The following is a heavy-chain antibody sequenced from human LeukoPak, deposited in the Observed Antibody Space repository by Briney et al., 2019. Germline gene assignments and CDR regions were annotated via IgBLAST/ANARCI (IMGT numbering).Heavy chain of an antibody. D-gene: IGHD2-15*01. CDR3: ARESNRRLHYYGIDV. J-gene: IGHJ6*02. CDR1: GLSVSHNY. Sequence: GGSLRLSCAASGLSVSHNYMTWVRQAPGKGLQWVSMIRSDTGTDYADSVKGRFTISRDSSNNTLFLQMNSLRAEDTAVYCARESNRRLHYYGIDVWGLGTTVTVSS. CDR2: IRSDTGT. V-gene: IGHV3-66*01.